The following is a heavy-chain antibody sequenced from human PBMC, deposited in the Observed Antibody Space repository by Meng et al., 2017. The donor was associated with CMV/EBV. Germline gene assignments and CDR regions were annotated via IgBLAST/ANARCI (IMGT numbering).Heavy chain of an antibody. CDR3: ARRPGYSISWSGDAFDI. D-gene: IGHD6-13*01. V-gene: IGHV3-74*01. Sequence: GESLRLFCAASGVTFSSYWMHWVRQAPGKGLVWVSRINSDGSSTSYADSVKGRFTISRDNAKNTLYLQMNSLRAEDTAVYYCARRPGYSISWSGDAFDIWGQGTMVTVSS. CDR1: GVTFSSYW. CDR2: INSDGSST. J-gene: IGHJ3*02.